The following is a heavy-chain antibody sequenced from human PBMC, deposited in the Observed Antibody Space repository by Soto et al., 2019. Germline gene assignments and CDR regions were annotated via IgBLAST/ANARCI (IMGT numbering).Heavy chain of an antibody. J-gene: IGHJ6*02. V-gene: IGHV3-30*03. CDR1: GFTFSSYG. CDR3: ARVLRYFDWLLLDPDYYYYYGMDV. D-gene: IGHD3-9*01. CDR2: ISYDGSNK. Sequence: GSLRLSCAASGFTFSSYGMHGVRQAPGKGLEWVAVISYDGSNKYYADSVKGRFTISRDNSKNTLYLQMNSLRAEDTAVYYCARVLRYFDWLLLDPDYYYYYGMDVWGQGTTVTVSS.